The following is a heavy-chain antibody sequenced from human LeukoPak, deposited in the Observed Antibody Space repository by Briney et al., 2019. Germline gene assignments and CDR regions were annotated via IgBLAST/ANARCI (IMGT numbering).Heavy chain of an antibody. V-gene: IGHV1-2*02. CDR1: GYTFSAYY. CDR2: INPINGGI. D-gene: IGHD5-12*01. J-gene: IGHJ4*02. CDR3: ARGPSGASFDY. Sequence: ASGKVSCKTSGYTFSAYYIHWMRQAPGQGFEWMGWINPINGGIRVAQKFQGRVTMTRDTSMNTVYVELSGLLTDDTAVYFCARGPSGASFDYWGQGTLVTVS.